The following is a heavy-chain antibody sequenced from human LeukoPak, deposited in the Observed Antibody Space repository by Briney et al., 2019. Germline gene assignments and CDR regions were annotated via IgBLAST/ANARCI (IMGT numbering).Heavy chain of an antibody. V-gene: IGHV3-53*01. CDR3: ASLVGATGMGDY. Sequence: GGSLRLSCAASGFTVSDNYMSWVRQAPGKGVEWVSVIYSGGITYYADSVKGRFTISRDNSKNPLYLQMNSLRAEDTAVYYCASLVGATGMGDYWGQGPLVTISS. CDR1: GFTVSDNY. J-gene: IGHJ4*02. CDR2: IYSGGIT. D-gene: IGHD1-26*01.